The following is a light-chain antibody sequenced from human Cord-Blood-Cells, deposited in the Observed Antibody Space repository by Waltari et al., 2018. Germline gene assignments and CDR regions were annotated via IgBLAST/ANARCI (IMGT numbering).Light chain of an antibody. CDR1: QSVSSN. CDR2: GAS. J-gene: IGKJ4*01. V-gene: IGKV3-15*01. Sequence: EIVMTQSPATLSVSPGERATLSCRASQSVSSNLARYQQKPGQAPRLLIDGASTSATGIPARFSGSGSGTEFTLTISSLQSEDFAVYYCQQYNNWPPLTFGGGTKVEIK. CDR3: QQYNNWPPLT.